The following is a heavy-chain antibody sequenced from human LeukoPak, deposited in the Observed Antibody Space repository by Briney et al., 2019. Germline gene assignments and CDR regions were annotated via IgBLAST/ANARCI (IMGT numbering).Heavy chain of an antibody. J-gene: IGHJ6*02. CDR2: ISGSGSGGTT. D-gene: IGHD4-17*01. CDR3: ATDYGDSPYYYYGMDV. V-gene: IGHV3-23*01. CDR1: GFTFSSYA. Sequence: GGSLRLSCAASGFTFSSYAMSWVRQAPGKGLEWVSAISGSGSGGTTHYADSVKGRFTISRDNSKNTLYLQMNSLRAEDTAVYYCATDYGDSPYYYYGMDVWGQGTTVTVSS.